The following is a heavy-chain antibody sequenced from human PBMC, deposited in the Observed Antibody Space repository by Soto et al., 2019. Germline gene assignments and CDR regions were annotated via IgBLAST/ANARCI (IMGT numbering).Heavy chain of an antibody. V-gene: IGHV3-30*04. CDR2: ISPDGATK. CDR1: GFTFRNFA. CDR3: ARGDQWVVFGPTDH. J-gene: IGHJ5*02. D-gene: IGHD6-19*01. Sequence: VQLVESGGGVAQPGRSLRLSCTGSGFTFRNFAMYWVRQAPGKGLDWVAGISPDGATKYHSDSVKGRLTISRDNSKDTLYLEMSGLRRDDTAVYYCARGDQWVVFGPTDHWGLGTPVTVSS.